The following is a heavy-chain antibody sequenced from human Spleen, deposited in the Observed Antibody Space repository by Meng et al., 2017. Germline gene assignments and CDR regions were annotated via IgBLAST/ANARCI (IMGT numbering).Heavy chain of an antibody. V-gene: IGHV2-5*02. D-gene: IGHD1-26*01. Sequence: QITLKESGPTLVKPTQTLMLTCTFSGFSLSTSGVGVAWIRQPPGKALECLALVYWDDTKRYSPYLRGRLTVTKDTSKNLVFLTMTNMDPVDTATYYCAHDSVGARGFEYWGQGALVTVSS. J-gene: IGHJ4*02. CDR3: AHDSVGARGFEY. CDR1: GFSLSTSGVG. CDR2: VYWDDTK.